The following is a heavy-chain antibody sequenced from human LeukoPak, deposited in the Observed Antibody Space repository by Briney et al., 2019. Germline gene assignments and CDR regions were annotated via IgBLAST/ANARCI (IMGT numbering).Heavy chain of an antibody. V-gene: IGHV4-59*08. Sequence: SETLSLTCTVSGGSISYYYWSWIRQPPGKGLEWVGYIYYSGSTKYNPSLRSRVTISPDKSKNQFSLKLTSVTAADTAVYYCARQSGGSYVYFDYWGQGALVTVSS. CDR3: ARQSGGSYVYFDY. D-gene: IGHD3-22*01. CDR2: IYYSGST. CDR1: GGSISYYY. J-gene: IGHJ4*02.